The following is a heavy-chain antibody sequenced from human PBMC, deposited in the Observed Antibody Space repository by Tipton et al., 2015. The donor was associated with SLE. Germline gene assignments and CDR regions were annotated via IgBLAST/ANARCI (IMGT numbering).Heavy chain of an antibody. J-gene: IGHJ4*02. CDR1: GGSFSSYY. Sequence: TLSLTCAVYGGSFSSYYWGWIRQPPGKGLEWIGSIYYSGSTYYNPSLKSRVTISVDTSKNQFSLKLSSVTAADTAVYYCAREADSSRLFSGDYWGQGTLVTVSS. V-gene: IGHV4-39*07. D-gene: IGHD6-13*01. CDR3: AREADSSRLFSGDY. CDR2: IYYSGST.